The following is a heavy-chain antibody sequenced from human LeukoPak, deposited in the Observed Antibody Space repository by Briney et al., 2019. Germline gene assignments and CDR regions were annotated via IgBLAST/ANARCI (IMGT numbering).Heavy chain of an antibody. CDR2: IYDSGST. D-gene: IGHD2-15*01. Sequence: SETLSLTCTVSGASIRSGDYYWSWIRQPPGKGLEWIGYIYDSGSTYYNPSLKSRITISVDTSENRFSLKLSSVTATDTAVYYCARDCSGGSCHGAFDIWGQGTMVTVSS. J-gene: IGHJ3*02. V-gene: IGHV4-30-4*01. CDR1: GASIRSGDYY. CDR3: ARDCSGGSCHGAFDI.